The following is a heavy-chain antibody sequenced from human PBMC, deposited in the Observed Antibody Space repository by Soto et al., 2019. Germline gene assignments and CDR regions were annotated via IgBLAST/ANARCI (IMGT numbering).Heavy chain of an antibody. CDR3: ARGFYLNQVGYCTTGVCPHYYYYYYMDV. CDR2: ISAYNGNT. J-gene: IGHJ6*03. D-gene: IGHD2-8*01. Sequence: QVQLVQSGAEVKKPGASVKVSCKASGYTFTSYGISWVRQAPGQGLEWMGWISAYNGNTNYAQKLQGRVTMTTDTSTSTAYMELRSLISDDTAVYYCARGFYLNQVGYCTTGVCPHYYYYYYMDVWGKGTTVTVSS. CDR1: GYTFTSYG. V-gene: IGHV1-18*01.